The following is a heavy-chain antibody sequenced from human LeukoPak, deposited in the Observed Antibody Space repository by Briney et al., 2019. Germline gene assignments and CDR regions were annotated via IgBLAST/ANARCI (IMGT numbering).Heavy chain of an antibody. CDR2: IDPNSGDP. Sequence: ASVKLSFMASRYIFTGYHVHCVRQAPGQGLEWMGWIDPNSGDPNYAQNFQGRVTMTRDTSISTAYMELSSLTSYDTAVYYCASPDHGGQSTFGCCGQGTLVTVSS. CDR3: ASPDHGGQSTFGC. V-gene: IGHV1-2*02. CDR1: RYIFTGYH. D-gene: IGHD3-16*01. J-gene: IGHJ4*02.